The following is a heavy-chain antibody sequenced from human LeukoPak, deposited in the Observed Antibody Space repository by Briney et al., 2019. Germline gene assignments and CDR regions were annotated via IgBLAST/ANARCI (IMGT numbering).Heavy chain of an antibody. CDR3: ARESNLFGVADDAFDI. D-gene: IGHD3-3*01. CDR2: IYYSGST. J-gene: IGHJ3*02. CDR1: GGSISSYS. V-gene: IGHV4-59*01. Sequence: SETLSLTCTVSGGSISSYSWSWIRQPPGKGLEWIGYIYYSGSTNYNPSLKSRVTISVDTSKNQFSLKLSSVTAADTAVYYCARESNLFGVADDAFDIWGQGTMVTVSS.